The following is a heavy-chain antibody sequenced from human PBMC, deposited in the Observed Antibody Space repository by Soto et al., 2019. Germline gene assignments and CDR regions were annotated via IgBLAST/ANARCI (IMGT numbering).Heavy chain of an antibody. J-gene: IGHJ4*02. D-gene: IGHD6-19*01. CDR3: ARRPKTIGWIGFGGEKYYFNF. V-gene: IGHV1-8*01. CDR1: GYTFTSYD. Sequence: ASVKVSCKASGYTFTSYDIYWVRQATGQGLEWMGWMNPNTGNSGYAQKFQGRVTMTSDTSISTAHMELSSLRSEDTAVYYCARRPKTIGWIGFGGEKYYFNFWGQVTLITVS. CDR2: MNPNTGNS.